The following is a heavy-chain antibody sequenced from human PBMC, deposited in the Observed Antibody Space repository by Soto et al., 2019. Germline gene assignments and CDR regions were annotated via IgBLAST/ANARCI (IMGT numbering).Heavy chain of an antibody. CDR3: APKLDIVVVVAGPPGRH. CDR2: ISYDGSNQ. D-gene: IGHD2-15*01. J-gene: IGHJ4*02. Sequence: QVQLVESGGGVVQPGRSQRLSCAAAGFTFSSYDMHWVRQAPGKGLEWVAVISYDGSNQYYADSVKGRFTISRDNSKNTLYLQMNSLRVEDTAVYYCAPKLDIVVVVAGPPGRHWGQGTLVSVSS. CDR1: GFTFSSYD. V-gene: IGHV3-30*04.